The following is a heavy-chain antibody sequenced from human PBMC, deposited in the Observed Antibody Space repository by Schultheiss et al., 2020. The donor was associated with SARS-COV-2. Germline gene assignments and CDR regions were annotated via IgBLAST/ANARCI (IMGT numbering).Heavy chain of an antibody. CDR3: ARGPTMTTDY. V-gene: IGHV4-30-2*01. D-gene: IGHD4-11*01. CDR2: INHSGST. J-gene: IGHJ4*02. Sequence: SQTLSLTCAVSGGSISSGGYYWGWIRQHPGKGLEWIGEINHSGSTNYNPSLKSRVTISVDRSRNLVSLVTAADTAVYYCARGPTMTTDYWGQGTLVTVSS. CDR1: GGSISSGGYY.